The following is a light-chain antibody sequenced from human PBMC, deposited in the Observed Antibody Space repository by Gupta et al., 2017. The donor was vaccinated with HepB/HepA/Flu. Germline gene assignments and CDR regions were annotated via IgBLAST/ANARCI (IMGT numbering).Light chain of an antibody. V-gene: IGLV2-14*03. J-gene: IGLJ2*01. CDR1: ASDIGGYDY. CDR3: SSYTWASTLV. Sequence: QSALTQPASGSGSPGQSITISCTGTASDIGGYDYVSWYQQQPGKAPKLLLYGVNSRPSGVSDRFSDSKSGNPASRTISWLQVEDEAHYYCSSYTWASTLVFGGGTTLTVL. CDR2: GVN.